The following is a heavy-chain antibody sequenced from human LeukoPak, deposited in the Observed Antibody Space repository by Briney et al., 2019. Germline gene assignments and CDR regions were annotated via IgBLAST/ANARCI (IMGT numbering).Heavy chain of an antibody. J-gene: IGHJ3*02. CDR1: GYTFTSYY. CDR3: ARGYRMTTVTRGAFDI. V-gene: IGHV1-46*01. CDR2: INPSGGST. Sequence: GASVKVSCKASGYTFTSYYMHWVRQAPGQGLEWMGIINPSGGSTSYAQKFQGRVTITRNTSISTAYMELSSLRSEDTAVYYCARGYRMTTVTRGAFDIWGQGTMVTVSS. D-gene: IGHD4-17*01.